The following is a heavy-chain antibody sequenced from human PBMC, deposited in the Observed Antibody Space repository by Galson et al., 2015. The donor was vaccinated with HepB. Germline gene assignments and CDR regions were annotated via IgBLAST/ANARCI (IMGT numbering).Heavy chain of an antibody. CDR1: GFTVSRVY. CDR3: ARDRYSPNLDAEN. D-gene: IGHD5-18*01. J-gene: IGHJ4*02. Sequence: LRLSCAASGFTVSRVYMSWVRQAPGKGLEWIATIYYRGNTYYNPSLKDRVSISIDTFRSEFYLKVNSVTAADTAIYYCARDRYSPNLDAENWGQGALVTVSS. V-gene: IGHV4-59*05. CDR2: IYYRGNT.